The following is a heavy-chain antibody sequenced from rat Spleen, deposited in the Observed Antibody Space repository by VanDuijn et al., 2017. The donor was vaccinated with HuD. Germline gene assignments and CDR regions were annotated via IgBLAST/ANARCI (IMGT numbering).Heavy chain of an antibody. J-gene: IGHJ4*01. CDR3: ARHGRGKTTYYYVMDA. Sequence: EVHLVESDGGLVQPGRSLKLSCATSGFTFSDFYMAWVRQAPTKGLDWVASISYDGSNTYYRDSVKGRFTISRDNAKTTLFLQMDSLRSEDTATYFCARHGRGKTTYYYVMDAWGQGASVTVSS. CDR1: GFTFSDFY. D-gene: IGHD4-5*01. CDR2: ISYDGSNT. V-gene: IGHV5-29*01.